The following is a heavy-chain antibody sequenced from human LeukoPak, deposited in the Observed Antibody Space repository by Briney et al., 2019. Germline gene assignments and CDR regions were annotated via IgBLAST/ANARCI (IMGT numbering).Heavy chain of an antibody. Sequence: PGGSLRLSCTTHGFIFNNYAMTSVPWAPGWVVGWVGFIRSKAYGGTTEYAASVKGRFTISRDDSKSIAYLKLNSLKTEDTAVYYCTRIGTSGGEFDYWGQGTLVTVSS. D-gene: IGHD2-2*01. CDR2: IRSKAYGGTT. CDR1: GFIFNNYA. CDR3: TRIGTSGGEFDY. J-gene: IGHJ4*02. V-gene: IGHV3-49*04.